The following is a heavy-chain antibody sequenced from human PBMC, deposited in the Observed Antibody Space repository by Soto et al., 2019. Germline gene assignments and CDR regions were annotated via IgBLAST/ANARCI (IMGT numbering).Heavy chain of an antibody. J-gene: IGHJ4*02. Sequence: SETLSLTCTVSGSSINSSGYYWGWIRQPPGKGLEWIGSMFYGVSTYYNPSLKSRVTVSVDTSKNQFSLNLRSVTATDTAVYYCARLPSRHLVDYWGQGTLVTVSS. V-gene: IGHV4-39*01. CDR2: MFYGVST. D-gene: IGHD3-3*02. CDR1: GSSINSSGYY. CDR3: ARLPSRHLVDY.